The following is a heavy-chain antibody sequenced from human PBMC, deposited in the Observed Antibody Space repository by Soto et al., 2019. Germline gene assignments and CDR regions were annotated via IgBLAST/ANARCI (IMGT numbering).Heavy chain of an antibody. J-gene: IGHJ4*02. V-gene: IGHV3-7*03. CDR1: GFTFSNHW. CDR2: VNQDGSEK. CDR3: ARSSHLSRSYLDY. Sequence: GSVRLSCAASGFTFSNHWMTWVRQAPGKGLEWVASVNQDGSEKYSVDSAKGRFTISRDNAKNSLYLQMNSLRVEDTALYYCARSSHLSRSYLDYWGQGAVVTVSS.